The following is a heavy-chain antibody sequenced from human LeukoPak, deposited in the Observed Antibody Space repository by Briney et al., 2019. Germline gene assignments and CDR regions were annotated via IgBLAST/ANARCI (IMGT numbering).Heavy chain of an antibody. Sequence: GGSLRLSCAASGFTFSSYSMNWVRQAPGKWLEWVSSISSSSSYIYYADSVKGRFTISRDNAKNSLYLQMNSLRAEDTAVYYCARQVYGDYVEYFQHWGQGTLVTVSS. CDR3: ARQVYGDYVEYFQH. J-gene: IGHJ1*01. D-gene: IGHD4-17*01. CDR1: GFTFSSYS. CDR2: ISSSSSYI. V-gene: IGHV3-21*01.